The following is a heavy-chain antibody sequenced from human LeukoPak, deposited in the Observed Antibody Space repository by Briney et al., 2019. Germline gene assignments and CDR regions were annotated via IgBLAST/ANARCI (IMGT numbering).Heavy chain of an antibody. CDR1: GFTFSSYN. CDR2: INSDGSTT. J-gene: IGHJ4*02. CDR3: ARAEYSSSSSSFDY. D-gene: IGHD6-6*01. V-gene: IGHV3-74*03. Sequence: PGGSLRLSCAASGFTFSSYNMNWVRQAPGKGLVWVSRINSDGSTTTYADSVKGRFTISRDNAKNTLYLQMNSLRAEDTAVYYCARAEYSSSSSSFDYWGQGTLVTVSS.